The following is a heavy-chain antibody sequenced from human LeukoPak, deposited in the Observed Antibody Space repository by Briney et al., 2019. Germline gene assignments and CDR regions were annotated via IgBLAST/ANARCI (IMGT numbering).Heavy chain of an antibody. Sequence: GGSLRLSCAASGFTVSSNYMSWVRQAPGKGLEWVSVIYSGGSTYYADSVKGRFTISRDNSKNTLYLQMNSLRAEDTAVYYCVRLNPGRAAAGRWGQGTLVTVSS. J-gene: IGHJ4*02. CDR3: VRLNPGRAAAGR. CDR1: GFTVSSNY. CDR2: IYSGGST. V-gene: IGHV3-53*01. D-gene: IGHD6-13*01.